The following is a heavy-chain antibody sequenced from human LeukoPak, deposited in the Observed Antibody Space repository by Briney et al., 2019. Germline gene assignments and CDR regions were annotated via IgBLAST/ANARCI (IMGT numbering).Heavy chain of an antibody. D-gene: IGHD1-14*01. CDR1: GYTFTXYD. J-gene: IGHJ5*02. CDR2: XXXXXGNT. CDR3: ARGXKMTTYRARPYNWFDP. V-gene: IGHV1-8*01. Sequence: ASVKVSCKASGYTFTXYDINWVRQATGQXXXXXXXXXXXXGNTGXAQKXXXXXXMTXXTSISTAYXXLSSLRSEDTAVYYCARGXKMTTYRARPYNWFDPWGQGTLVTVSS.